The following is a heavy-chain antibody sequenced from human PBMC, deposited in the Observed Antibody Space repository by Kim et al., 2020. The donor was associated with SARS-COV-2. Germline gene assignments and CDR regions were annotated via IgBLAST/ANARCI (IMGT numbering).Heavy chain of an antibody. J-gene: IGHJ2*01. CDR2: ISYDGSNK. Sequence: GGSLRLSCAASGFTFSSYAMHWVRQAPGKGLEWVAVISYDGSNKYYADSVKGRFTISRDNSKNTLYLQMNSLRAEDTAVYYCARDKAVVAANVYRPITRYFDLWGRGTLVTVSS. V-gene: IGHV3-30*04. CDR3: ARDKAVVAANVYRPITRYFDL. CDR1: GFTFSSYA. D-gene: IGHD2-15*01.